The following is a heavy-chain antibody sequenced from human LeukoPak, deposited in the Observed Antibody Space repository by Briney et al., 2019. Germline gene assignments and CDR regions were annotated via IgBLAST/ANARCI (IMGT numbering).Heavy chain of an antibody. D-gene: IGHD1-14*01. Sequence: SGPTLVKPTQTLTLTCTFSGFSLSTSEVRVGWIRQPPGKVLEWLAVIYWDDDKYYSPSLKHRLTITKDTSKKQVVLTMTNMDPVDTATYYCTHRVTGRGIANWGQGTLVTVSS. CDR1: GFSLSTSEVR. J-gene: IGHJ4*02. CDR2: IYWDDDK. V-gene: IGHV2-5*02. CDR3: THRVTGRGIAN.